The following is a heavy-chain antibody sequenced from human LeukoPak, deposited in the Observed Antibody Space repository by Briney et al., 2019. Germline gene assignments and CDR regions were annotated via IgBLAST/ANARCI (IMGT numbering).Heavy chain of an antibody. CDR2: IYYSGST. V-gene: IGHV4-59*01. Sequence: PSETLSLTCTVSGGSISSYYWSWIRQPPGKGLEWIGYIYYSGSTNYNPSLKSRVTISVDTSKNQFSLKLSSVTAADTAMYYCARGGCTNGVCYLLGRFDPWGQGTLVTVSS. CDR1: GGSISSYY. CDR3: ARGGCTNGVCYLLGRFDP. J-gene: IGHJ5*02. D-gene: IGHD2-8*01.